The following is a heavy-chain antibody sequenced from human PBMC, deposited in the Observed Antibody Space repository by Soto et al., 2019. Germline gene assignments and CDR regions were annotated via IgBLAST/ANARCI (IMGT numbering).Heavy chain of an antibody. Sequence: GGSLRLSCAASGFTFSSHGMHWVRQAPGKGLEWVAVIWYDGSEKYYTDSVKGRFTISRDNSKNTLYLQMNSLRVEDTALYFCARWGDPKRMDVWGQGTTVTVSS. CDR1: GFTFSSHG. CDR3: ARWGDPKRMDV. D-gene: IGHD3-10*01. J-gene: IGHJ6*02. CDR2: IWYDGSEK. V-gene: IGHV3-33*01.